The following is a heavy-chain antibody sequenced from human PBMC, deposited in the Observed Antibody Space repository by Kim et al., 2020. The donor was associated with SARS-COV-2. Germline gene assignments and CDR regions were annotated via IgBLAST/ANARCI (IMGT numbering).Heavy chain of an antibody. Sequence: GGSLRLSCTASGFSFSRYWMSWVRQAPGKGLEWVANIKTDGTETYYVDSLRGRFTISRANAKNSIYLQMNSLRDDDTAVYYCARAGCNHGLDFWGQGTLV. CDR1: GFSFSRYW. J-gene: IGHJ4*02. CDR2: IKTDGTET. CDR3: ARAGCNHGLDF. V-gene: IGHV3-7*04. D-gene: IGHD5-18*01.